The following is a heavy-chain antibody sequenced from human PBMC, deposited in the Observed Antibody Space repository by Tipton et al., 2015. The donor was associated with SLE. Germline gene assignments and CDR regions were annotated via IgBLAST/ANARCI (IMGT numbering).Heavy chain of an antibody. Sequence: TLSLTCTVSGGSISSSSYYWGWIRQPPGKGLEWIGSIYYSGSTYYNPSLKSRVTISVDTSKKQMSLKLSAVTAADTAVYYCARRPGSIAAQWGQGTLVTVSS. D-gene: IGHD6-6*01. CDR2: IYYSGST. CDR3: ARRPGSIAAQ. CDR1: GGSISSSSYY. V-gene: IGHV4-39*07. J-gene: IGHJ4*02.